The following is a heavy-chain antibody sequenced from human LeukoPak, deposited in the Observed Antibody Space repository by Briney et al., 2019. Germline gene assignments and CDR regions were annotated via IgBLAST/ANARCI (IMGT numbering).Heavy chain of an antibody. Sequence: PGRSLRLSCAASGFTFDDYAMHWVRQAPGKGLEWVSGISWNSGSIGYADSVKGRFTISRDNAKNSLYLQMNSLRAEDTALYYCAKDRGYCSGGSCSHFDYRGQGTLVTVSS. V-gene: IGHV3-9*01. CDR1: GFTFDDYA. D-gene: IGHD2-15*01. J-gene: IGHJ4*02. CDR3: AKDRGYCSGGSCSHFDY. CDR2: ISWNSGSI.